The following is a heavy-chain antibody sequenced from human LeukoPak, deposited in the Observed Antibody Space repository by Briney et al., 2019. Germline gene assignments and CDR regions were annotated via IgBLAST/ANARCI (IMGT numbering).Heavy chain of an antibody. CDR1: GGSISSSSYY. CDR2: IYYSGST. J-gene: IGHJ5*02. D-gene: IGHD1-14*01. Sequence: SETLSLTCTVSGGSISSSSYYWSWIRQHPGKGLEWIGYIYYSGSTYYNPSLKSRVTISVDTSKNQFSLKLSSVTAADTAVYYCARYITGTTTSLRGFDPWGQGTLVTVSS. V-gene: IGHV4-31*03. CDR3: ARYITGTTTSLRGFDP.